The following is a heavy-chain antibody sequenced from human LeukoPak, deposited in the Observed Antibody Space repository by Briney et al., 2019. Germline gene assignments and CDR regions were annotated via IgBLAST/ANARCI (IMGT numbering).Heavy chain of an antibody. D-gene: IGHD2-15*01. Sequence: SETLSLTCTVSGGSISSYYCSWIRQPPGKGLEWIGYIYYSGSTNYNPSLKSRVTISVDTSKNQFSLKLSAVTAADTAVYYCARAPRYCSGGSCYYNGWFDPWGQGTLVTVSS. V-gene: IGHV4-59*01. J-gene: IGHJ5*02. CDR2: IYYSGST. CDR1: GGSISSYY. CDR3: ARAPRYCSGGSCYYNGWFDP.